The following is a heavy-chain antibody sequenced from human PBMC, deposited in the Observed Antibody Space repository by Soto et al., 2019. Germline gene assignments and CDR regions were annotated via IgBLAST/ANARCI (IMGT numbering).Heavy chain of an antibody. CDR2: INTDGGTT. Sequence: GGSLRLSCAASGFTFSSYWMHWVRQAPGKGLVWVSRINTDGGTTTYAESVKGRFTTSRDNARNTLYLQMNSLRPEDTALYYCVRVGSGTYSWRDPWGQGTLVTVSS. V-gene: IGHV3-74*01. D-gene: IGHD1-26*01. J-gene: IGHJ5*02. CDR3: VRVGSGTYSWRDP. CDR1: GFTFSSYW.